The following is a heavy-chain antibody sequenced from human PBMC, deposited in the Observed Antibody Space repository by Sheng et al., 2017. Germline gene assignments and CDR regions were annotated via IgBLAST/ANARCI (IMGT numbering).Heavy chain of an antibody. CDR1: GGSISSGSYY. J-gene: IGHJ4*02. Sequence: QLQLQESGPGLVKPSETLSLTCTVSGGSISSGSYYWGWIRQPPGKGLELIGSIYYSGSTYYNPSLKSRVTISVDTSKNQFSLNLSSVTAADTAVYYCARSPPXYYDSSGYYYGSLFDYWAREPSVTVSS. D-gene: IGHD3-22*01. CDR2: IYYSGST. CDR3: ARSPPXYYDSSGYYYGSLFDY. V-gene: IGHV4-39*01.